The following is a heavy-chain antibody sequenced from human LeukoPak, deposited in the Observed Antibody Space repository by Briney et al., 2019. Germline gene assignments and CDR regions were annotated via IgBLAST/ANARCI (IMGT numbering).Heavy chain of an antibody. CDR3: AREGEGTEDPFDY. CDR2: IYYSGST. D-gene: IGHD1-26*01. J-gene: IGHJ4*02. Sequence: PSETLSLTCTVSGGSISSGDYYWSWIRQPPGKGLEWIGYIYYSGSTYYNPSLKSRVTISVDTSKNQFSLKLSSVTAADTAVYYCAREGEGTEDPFDYWGQGTLVTVSS. V-gene: IGHV4-30-4*01. CDR1: GGSISSGDYY.